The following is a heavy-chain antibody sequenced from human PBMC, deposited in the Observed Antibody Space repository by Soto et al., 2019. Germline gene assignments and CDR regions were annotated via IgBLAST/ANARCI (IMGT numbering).Heavy chain of an antibody. Sequence: RASVKVSCKASGYTFTGYYMHWVRQAPGQGLEWMGWINPNSGGTNYAQKFQGRVTMTRDTSISTAYMELSRLRSDDTAVYYCAREPRITYYDFWSGYPQPYNWFDPWGQGTLVTVSS. CDR1: GYTFTGYY. CDR3: AREPRITYYDFWSGYPQPYNWFDP. J-gene: IGHJ5*02. D-gene: IGHD3-3*01. CDR2: INPNSGGT. V-gene: IGHV1-2*02.